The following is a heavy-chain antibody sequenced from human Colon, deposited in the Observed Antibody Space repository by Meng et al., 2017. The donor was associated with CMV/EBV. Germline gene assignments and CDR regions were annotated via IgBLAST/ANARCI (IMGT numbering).Heavy chain of an antibody. CDR1: GDPISSSSYF. CDR2: MYYSGTT. V-gene: IGHV4-39*07. Sequence: GSLRLSCAVSGDPISSSSYFWGWIRRSPGMGLEWIGSMYYSGTTSYNPSLKSRVTISVSKYQFSLKLTSVTAADTATYYCVRDRTQAKFYYHGIDVWVQGTTVTVSS. J-gene: IGHJ6*02. CDR3: VRDRTQAKFYYHGIDV. D-gene: IGHD1-26*01.